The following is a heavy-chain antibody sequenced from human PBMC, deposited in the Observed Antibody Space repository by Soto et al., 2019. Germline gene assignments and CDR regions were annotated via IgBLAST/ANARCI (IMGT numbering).Heavy chain of an antibody. D-gene: IGHD1-26*01. V-gene: IGHV4-59*01. CDR1: GGSISSYY. CDR2: IYYSGST. Sequence: TSETLSLTCTVSGGSISSYYWSWIRQPPGKGLEWIGYIYYSGSTNYNPSLKSRVTISVDTSKNQFSLKLSSVTAADTAVYYCARRNRYRHRLHYYYYLDVWGKGTTVSVSS. J-gene: IGHJ6*03. CDR3: ARRNRYRHRLHYYYYLDV.